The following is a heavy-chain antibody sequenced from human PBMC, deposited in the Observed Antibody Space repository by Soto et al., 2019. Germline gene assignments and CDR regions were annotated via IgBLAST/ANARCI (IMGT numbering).Heavy chain of an antibody. CDR1: GDRVSSNSAA. Sequence: SQTLSLTCAISGDRVSSNSAAWNWIRQSPSRGLEWLGRTYYRSKWYNDYAVSVKSRITINPDTSKNQFSLQLNSVTPEDTAVYYCAREELQWLVPLGSPRPISWGQGTLVTVSS. D-gene: IGHD6-19*01. CDR3: AREELQWLVPLGSPRPIS. J-gene: IGHJ5*02. CDR2: TYYRSKWYN. V-gene: IGHV6-1*01.